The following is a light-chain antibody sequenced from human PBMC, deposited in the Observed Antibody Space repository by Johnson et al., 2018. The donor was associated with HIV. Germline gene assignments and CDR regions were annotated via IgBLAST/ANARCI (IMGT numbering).Light chain of an antibody. CDR1: SSNIGNNF. CDR3: GTWDSSLSGV. V-gene: IGLV1-51*01. J-gene: IGLJ1*01. Sequence: QSVLTQPPSVSAAPGQRVTRSYSGSSSNIGNNFVSWFRQLPLRAPKVLIYDNNERPSGIPDRFSASKSGTSATLVITGLQTGDEADYYCGTWDSSLSGVFGTGTKVTVL. CDR2: DNN.